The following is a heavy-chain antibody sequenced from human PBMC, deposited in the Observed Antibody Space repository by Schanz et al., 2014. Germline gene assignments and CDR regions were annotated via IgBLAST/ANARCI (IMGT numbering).Heavy chain of an antibody. V-gene: IGHV3-23*04. CDR3: AKYRYSVFDFDY. D-gene: IGHD3-16*02. J-gene: IGHJ4*02. CDR2: ISGSGVIT. CDR1: GFTFSNHA. Sequence: EVQLVESGGGLVQPGGSLRLSCETSGFTFSNHAMSWVRQAPGKGLEWVSGISGSGVITYYEDSVKGRFTISRDNSKNTLYLQMNSLRAEDTAIYYCAKYRYSVFDFDYWGQGTLVTVSS.